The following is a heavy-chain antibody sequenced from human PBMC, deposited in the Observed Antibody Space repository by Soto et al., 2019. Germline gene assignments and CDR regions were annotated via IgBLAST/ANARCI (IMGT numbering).Heavy chain of an antibody. J-gene: IGHJ2*01. CDR2: IKQDGSEK. CDR1: GFTFSSYW. V-gene: IGHV3-7*03. Sequence: GGSLRLSCAASGFTFSSYWMSWVRQAPGKGLEWVANIKQDGSEKYYVDSVKGRFTISRDNAKNSLYLQMNSLRAEDTAVYYCAREDCSGGSCYSNWYSDLWGRGTLVTVAS. CDR3: AREDCSGGSCYSNWYSDL. D-gene: IGHD2-15*01.